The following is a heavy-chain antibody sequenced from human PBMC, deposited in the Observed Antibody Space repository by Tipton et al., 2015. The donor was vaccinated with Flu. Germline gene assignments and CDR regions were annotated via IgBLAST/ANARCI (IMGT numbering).Heavy chain of an antibody. CDR3: AREWPQGVGSLYNGMDV. CDR1: GYTFNSYG. V-gene: IGHV1-18*01. D-gene: IGHD3-10*01. CDR2: ISADTGDT. J-gene: IGHJ6*02. Sequence: VQLVQSGAEAKKPGASVRVSCKASGYTFNSYGITWVRQAPGQGLEWMGWISADTGDTNYAQKFQGRVTMTTDASTNTVYMDLRSLRSDDTAVYYCAREWPQGVGSLYNGMDVWGQGTKVTVSS.